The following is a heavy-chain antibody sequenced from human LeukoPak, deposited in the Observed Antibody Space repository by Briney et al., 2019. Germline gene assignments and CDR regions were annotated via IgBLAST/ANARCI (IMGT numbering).Heavy chain of an antibody. Sequence: ASVKVSCKASGYTFTGRYMHWVRQAPGQGLEWMGWINPNSGGTNYAQSFQGRVTMTRDTSISTAYMELSRLTSDDTAVYYCARVHYDSAGYHPPDYWGQGTLVTVSS. V-gene: IGHV1-2*02. J-gene: IGHJ4*02. CDR2: INPNSGGT. D-gene: IGHD3-22*01. CDR1: GYTFTGRY. CDR3: ARVHYDSAGYHPPDY.